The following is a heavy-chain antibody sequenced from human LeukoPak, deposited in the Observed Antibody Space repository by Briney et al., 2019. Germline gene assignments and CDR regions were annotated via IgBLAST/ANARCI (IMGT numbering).Heavy chain of an antibody. CDR2: IYTSGST. J-gene: IGHJ6*03. Sequence: SETLSLTCIVSGGSISSYYWSWIRQPAGKGLEWIGRIYTSGSTNYNPSLKSRVTMSVDTSKNQFSLKLSSVTAADTAVYYCARGPMGPKGFYYYYMDVWGKGTTVTVSS. CDR1: GGSISSYY. V-gene: IGHV4-4*07. CDR3: ARGPMGPKGFYYYYMDV. D-gene: IGHD3-16*01.